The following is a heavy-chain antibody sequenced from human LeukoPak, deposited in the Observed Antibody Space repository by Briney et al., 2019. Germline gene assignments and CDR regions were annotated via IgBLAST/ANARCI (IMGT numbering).Heavy chain of an antibody. J-gene: IGHJ6*03. Sequence: SETLSLTCTVSGDSISSGDYYWSWIRQPAGKGLEWIGRISSSGSTNYNPSLKSRVTISVDTSKNQFSLKLSSVTAADTAVYYCARVGFHPAKTGYYYMDVWGKGTTVTVSS. V-gene: IGHV4-61*02. CDR1: GDSISSGDYY. CDR2: ISSSGST. CDR3: ARVGFHPAKTGYYYMDV.